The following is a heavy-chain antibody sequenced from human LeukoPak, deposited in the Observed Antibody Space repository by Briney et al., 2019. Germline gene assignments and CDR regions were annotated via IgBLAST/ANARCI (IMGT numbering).Heavy chain of an antibody. V-gene: IGHV5-51*01. CDR3: ARRIAGSGSDY. Sequence: GESLIISCKASGYSFTAYWIGWVRQMPGKDLEWMGIIYPGDSDTGYSPSFQGQVTISVDKSVSTAYLQWRSLKASDSAIYFCARRIAGSGSDYWGQGTLVTVSS. D-gene: IGHD2/OR15-2a*01. CDR2: IYPGDSDT. CDR1: GYSFTAYW. J-gene: IGHJ4*02.